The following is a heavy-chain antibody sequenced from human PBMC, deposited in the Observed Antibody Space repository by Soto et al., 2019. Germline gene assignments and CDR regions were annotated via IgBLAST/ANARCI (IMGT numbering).Heavy chain of an antibody. D-gene: IGHD4-17*01. V-gene: IGHV3-15*07. Sequence: EVQLVESGGALVQPGGSLRLSCTASGLTFNNAWMNWVRQAPGKGLEWVGRIKTKIDGGTTDYAAPVKDRFTISRDDSKNTLYLQMNSLKIEDTAVYYCTTEWAYGDSDFDYWGQGTLVTVSS. CDR2: IKTKIDGGTT. CDR3: TTEWAYGDSDFDY. CDR1: GLTFNNAW. J-gene: IGHJ4*02.